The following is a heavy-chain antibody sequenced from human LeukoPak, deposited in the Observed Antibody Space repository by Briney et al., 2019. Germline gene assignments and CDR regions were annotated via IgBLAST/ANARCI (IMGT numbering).Heavy chain of an antibody. V-gene: IGHV3-30-3*01. J-gene: IGHJ4*02. CDR3: AAHRVVPAAPFDY. D-gene: IGHD2-2*01. CDR1: GFTFSSYA. Sequence: GGSLRLSCAASGFTFSSYAMHWVRQAPGKGLEWVAVISYDGSNKYYADSVEGRFTISRDNSKNTLYLQMNSLRAENTAVYYCAAHRVVPAAPFDYWGQGTLVTVSS. CDR2: ISYDGSNK.